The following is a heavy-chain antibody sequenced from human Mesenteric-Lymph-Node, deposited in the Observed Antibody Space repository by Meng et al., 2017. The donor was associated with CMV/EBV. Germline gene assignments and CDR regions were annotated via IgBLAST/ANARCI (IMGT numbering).Heavy chain of an antibody. D-gene: IGHD4-23*01. V-gene: IGHV1-69*05. Sequence: SVKVSCKASGGTFSNYAISWVRQAPGQGLEWMGGIIPIFDTTNYAQKFQGRVTMTRDTSTSTVYMELSSLRSEDTAVYYCARGALYGGNSETLDYWGQGTLVTVSS. CDR3: ARGALYGGNSETLDY. CDR1: GGTFSNYA. CDR2: IIPIFDTT. J-gene: IGHJ4*02.